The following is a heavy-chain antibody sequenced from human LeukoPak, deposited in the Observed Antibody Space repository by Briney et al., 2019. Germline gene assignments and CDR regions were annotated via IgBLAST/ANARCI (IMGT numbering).Heavy chain of an antibody. Sequence: ASVKVSCKASGGTFSSYAISWVRQAPGHGLEWMGRIIPIFGTANYAQKFQGRVTITTDESTSTAYMELSSLRSEDTAVYYCARGDRLAYYYDSSGYDYWGQGTLVTVSS. CDR1: GGTFSSYA. J-gene: IGHJ4*02. V-gene: IGHV1-69*05. CDR2: IIPIFGTA. D-gene: IGHD3-22*01. CDR3: ARGDRLAYYYDSSGYDY.